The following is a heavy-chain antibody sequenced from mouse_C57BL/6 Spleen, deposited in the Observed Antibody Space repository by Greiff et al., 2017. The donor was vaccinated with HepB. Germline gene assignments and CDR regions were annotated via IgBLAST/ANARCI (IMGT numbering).Heavy chain of an antibody. D-gene: IGHD2-12*01. Sequence: EVQLQQSGPELVKPGASVKISCKASGYSFTGYYMNWVKQSPEKSLEWIGEINPSTGGTTYNQKFKAKATLTVDKSSSTAYMQLKSLTSEDSAVYYCGEGLRRGFAYWGQGTLVTVSA. V-gene: IGHV1-42*01. J-gene: IGHJ3*01. CDR2: INPSTGGT. CDR3: GEGLRRGFAY. CDR1: GYSFTGYY.